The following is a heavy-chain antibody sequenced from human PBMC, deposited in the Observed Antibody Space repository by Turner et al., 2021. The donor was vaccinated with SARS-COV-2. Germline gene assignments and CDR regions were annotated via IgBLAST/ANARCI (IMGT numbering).Heavy chain of an antibody. J-gene: IGHJ4*02. V-gene: IGHV3-53*02. CDR1: GFTVSSNY. D-gene: IGHD1-1*01. CDR3: AREDIVGGTTGGLDY. Sequence: EVQLVETGGGLIQPGGSLRLSCAASGFTVSSNYMSWVRQAPGKGLEWVSVIYSGGSTYYADSVKGRFTISRDNSKNTLFLQMNSLRAEDTAVYYCAREDIVGGTTGGLDYWGQGTLVTVSS. CDR2: IYSGGST.